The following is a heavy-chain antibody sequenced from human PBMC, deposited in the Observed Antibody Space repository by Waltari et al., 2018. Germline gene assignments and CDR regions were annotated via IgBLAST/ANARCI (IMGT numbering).Heavy chain of an antibody. J-gene: IGHJ3*01. Sequence: QLQLQESGPGPVKPSETLSLTCSVSGGSIDTPNHYWSWIHQPPGQGLEWIGTISYAGTTYTNPSLRSRLTMSRDTSKNQLSLTLGSTTAADTAVYYCATYIGASVGTAAFDVWGQGTMVTVSS. CDR1: GGSIDTPNHY. D-gene: IGHD5-12*01. V-gene: IGHV4-39*01. CDR2: ISYAGTT. CDR3: ATYIGASVGTAAFDV.